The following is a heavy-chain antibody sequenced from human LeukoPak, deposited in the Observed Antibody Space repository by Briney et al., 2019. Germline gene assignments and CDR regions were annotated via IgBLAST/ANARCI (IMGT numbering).Heavy chain of an antibody. D-gene: IGHD1-26*01. CDR3: TFVVGATSGDFDY. Sequence: PGGSLRLSCTASGFTFGDYAMSWFRQAPGKGLEWVGFIRSKAYGGTTEYAASVKGRFTISRDGSKSIAYLQMNSLKTEDTAVYYCTFVVGATSGDFDYWGQGTLVTVSS. V-gene: IGHV3-49*01. CDR2: IRSKAYGGTT. J-gene: IGHJ4*02. CDR1: GFTFGDYA.